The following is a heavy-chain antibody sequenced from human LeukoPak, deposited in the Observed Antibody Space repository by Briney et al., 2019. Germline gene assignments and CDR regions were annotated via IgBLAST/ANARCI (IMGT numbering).Heavy chain of an antibody. CDR1: GGSVSSGSYY. J-gene: IGHJ4*02. D-gene: IGHD6-19*01. CDR3: ARHSGYSSGWYVDY. CDR2: IYYSGST. V-gene: IGHV4-61*01. Sequence: SETLSLTCTVSGGSVSSGSYYWSRIRQPPGKGLEWIGYIYYSGSTNYNPSLKSRVTISVDTSKNQFSLKLRSVTAADTAVYYCARHSGYSSGWYVDYWGQGTLVTVSS.